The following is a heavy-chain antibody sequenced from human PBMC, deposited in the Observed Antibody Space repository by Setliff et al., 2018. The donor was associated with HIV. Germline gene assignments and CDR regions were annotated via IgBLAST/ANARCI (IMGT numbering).Heavy chain of an antibody. J-gene: IGHJ5*02. V-gene: IGHV4-39*01. Sequence: SETLSLTCTVSGDSVGSCLYSWTWIRQHPGKGLEWIGPVSYTGSTSYTPSLRSRVTFSSDPSKNQFSLKLRSVTAAVTGIYDCARHRSYGDYAPNWFDPWGQGTLVTVSS. CDR3: ARHRSYGDYAPNWFDP. CDR1: GDSVGSCLYS. D-gene: IGHD4-17*01. CDR2: VSYTGST.